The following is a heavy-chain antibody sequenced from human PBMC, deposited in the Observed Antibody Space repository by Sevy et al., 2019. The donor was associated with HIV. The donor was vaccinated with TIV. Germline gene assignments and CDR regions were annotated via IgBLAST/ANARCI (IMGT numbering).Heavy chain of an antibody. V-gene: IGHV4-59*01. J-gene: IGHJ4*02. D-gene: IGHD1-7*01. CDR3: ARGGITGTTDY. Sequence: SETLSLTCTVSGDSISSYYWSWIRQPPGKGLEWIGYIYYSGSTNYNPSLKSRVTISVDTSKNQFSLKLSSVTAADTDVYYCARGGITGTTDYWCQGTLVTVSS. CDR1: GDSISSYY. CDR2: IYYSGST.